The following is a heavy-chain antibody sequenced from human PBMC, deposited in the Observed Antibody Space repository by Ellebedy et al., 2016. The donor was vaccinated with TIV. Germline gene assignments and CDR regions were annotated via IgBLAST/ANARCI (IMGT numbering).Heavy chain of an antibody. CDR1: GFTFSSYA. CDR2: ISGSGCST. V-gene: IGHV3-23*01. D-gene: IGHD2/OR15-2a*01. CDR3: ASFHEFDY. J-gene: IGHJ4*02. Sequence: PGGSLRLSCSASGFTFSSYAMSWVRQAPGKGLEWVSAISGSGCSTYYADSVKGRFTISRDNAKNSLYLQMNSLTAEDTGVYYCASFHEFDYWGQGTLVTVSS.